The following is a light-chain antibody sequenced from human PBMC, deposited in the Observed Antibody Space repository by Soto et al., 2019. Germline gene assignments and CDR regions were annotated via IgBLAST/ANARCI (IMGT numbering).Light chain of an antibody. Sequence: IQMTQSPSTLSASIRDRVTITCRASRNIGTSLAWYQQKPGKAPQLLIYDASTLESGVPSRFSGSGSGTEFTLTISSMHPDDFSTYFCQQYQGYWTFGQGTKVEIK. J-gene: IGKJ1*01. V-gene: IGKV1-5*01. CDR1: RNIGTS. CDR3: QQYQGYWT. CDR2: DAS.